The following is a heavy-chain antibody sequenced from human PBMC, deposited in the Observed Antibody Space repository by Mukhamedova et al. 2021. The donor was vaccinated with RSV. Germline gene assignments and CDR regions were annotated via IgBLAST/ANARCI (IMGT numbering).Heavy chain of an antibody. CDR3: AKARTTVTDFDY. CDR2: IPSGGSS. D-gene: IGHD4-17*01. Sequence: QSTWGGLEWVAVIPSGGSSSYADSVKGRFTISRDNSKNTLYLQMNSLRAEDTAVYYCAKARTTVTDFDYWGQGTLVTVSS. J-gene: IGHJ4*02. V-gene: IGHV3-23*01.